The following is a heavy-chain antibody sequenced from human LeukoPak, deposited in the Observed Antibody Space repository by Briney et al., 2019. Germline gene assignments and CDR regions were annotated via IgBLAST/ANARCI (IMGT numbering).Heavy chain of an antibody. Sequence: SETLSLTCTVSGGSISSYSWNWIRQSPGKGLEWVGYISHSGTTSYNSSLKSRVTISVDTSKNQLSLKLTSVTAADTAVYYCARWDDSAWGFGNWGPGTLVTVSA. J-gene: IGHJ4*02. V-gene: IGHV4-59*08. CDR3: ARWDDSAWGFGN. D-gene: IGHD6-19*01. CDR1: GGSISSYS. CDR2: ISHSGTT.